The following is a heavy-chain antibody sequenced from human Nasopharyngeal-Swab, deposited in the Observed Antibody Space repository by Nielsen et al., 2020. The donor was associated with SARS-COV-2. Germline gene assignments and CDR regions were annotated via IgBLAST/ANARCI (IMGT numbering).Heavy chain of an antibody. J-gene: IGHJ6*02. CDR1: GFTFDDYA. CDR3: ARGYWAAAGHTIYYYGMDV. Sequence: SLKISCAASGFTFDDYAMHWVRQAPGKGLEWVSGISWNSGSIGYADSVKGRFTISRDNAKNSLYLQMNSLRAEDTAVYYCARGYWAAAGHTIYYYGMDVWGQGTTVTVS. D-gene: IGHD6-13*01. CDR2: ISWNSGSI. V-gene: IGHV3-9*01.